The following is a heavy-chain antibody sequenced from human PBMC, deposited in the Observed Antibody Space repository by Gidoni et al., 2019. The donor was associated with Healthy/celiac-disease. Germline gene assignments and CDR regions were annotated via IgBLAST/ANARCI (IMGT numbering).Heavy chain of an antibody. Sequence: EVQLVESGGGLVQPGRSLRLSCAASGFTFDDYAMHWVRQAPGKGLEWVSGISWNSGSIGYADSVKGRFTISRDNAKNSLYLQMNSLRAEDTALYYCAKDDYYGSGSYYRDYYGMDVWGQGTTVTVS. D-gene: IGHD3-10*01. CDR2: ISWNSGSI. J-gene: IGHJ6*02. CDR1: GFTFDDYA. CDR3: AKDDYYGSGSYYRDYYGMDV. V-gene: IGHV3-9*01.